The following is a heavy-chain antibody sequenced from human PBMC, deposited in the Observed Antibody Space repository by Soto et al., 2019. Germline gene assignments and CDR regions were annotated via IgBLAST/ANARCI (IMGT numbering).Heavy chain of an antibody. J-gene: IGHJ6*02. V-gene: IGHV1-69*12. CDR1: GGTFSSYA. Sequence: QVQLVQSGAEVKKPGSSVKVSCKASGGTFSSYAISWVRQAPGQGLEWMGGIIPIFGTANYAQKFQGRVTITADESTSTAYMELSSLRSEDSAVYYCARDRSTVTTFTYYYYGMDVWGQGTTVTVSS. CDR3: ARDRSTVTTFTYYYYGMDV. D-gene: IGHD4-17*01. CDR2: IIPIFGTA.